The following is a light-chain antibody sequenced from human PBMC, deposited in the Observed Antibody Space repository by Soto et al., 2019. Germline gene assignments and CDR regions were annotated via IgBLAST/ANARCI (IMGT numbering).Light chain of an antibody. CDR1: RSNVGSNY. CDR2: SNN. CDR3: AAWDDSLSGYV. J-gene: IGLJ1*01. V-gene: IGLV1-47*01. Sequence: SPVPQPPSGSGTPGQTVPISCSGRRSNVGSNYVYWYQPLPGTAPTPLIYSNNQRPSGVPDRFSGSTSGTSASLAISGLRSEDEADYYCAAWDDSLSGYVFGTGTKVTVL.